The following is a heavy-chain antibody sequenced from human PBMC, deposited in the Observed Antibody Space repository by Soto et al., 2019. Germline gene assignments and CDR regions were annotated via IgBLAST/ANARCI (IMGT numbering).Heavy chain of an antibody. Sequence: EVQLVESGGGLVKPGGSLRLSCAASGFTFSSYSMNWVRQAPGKGLEWLSSIISSSSYIYYADSVKGPFTISRDNAKNSLYLQMNSLRAEDTAVYYCAREGYNWNYKGDYWGQGTLVTVSS. CDR1: GFTFSSYS. V-gene: IGHV3-21*01. J-gene: IGHJ4*02. CDR2: IISSSSYI. D-gene: IGHD1-7*01. CDR3: AREGYNWNYKGDY.